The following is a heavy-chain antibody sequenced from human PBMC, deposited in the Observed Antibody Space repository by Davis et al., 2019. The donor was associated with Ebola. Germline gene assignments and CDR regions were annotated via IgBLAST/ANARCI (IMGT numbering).Heavy chain of an antibody. CDR1: GGSISSAGYY. V-gene: IGHV4-31*03. Sequence: SETLSLTCTLSGGSISSAGYYCSWIRQHPGKGLEWIGYIYYSGSTYYNPFLKSRVTISVDTSKNQFSLKLSSVTAADTAVYYCARVLAQTYGYPAYYYYYMDVWGKGTTVTVSS. CDR3: ARVLAQTYGYPAYYYYYMDV. D-gene: IGHD5-18*01. J-gene: IGHJ6*03. CDR2: IYYSGST.